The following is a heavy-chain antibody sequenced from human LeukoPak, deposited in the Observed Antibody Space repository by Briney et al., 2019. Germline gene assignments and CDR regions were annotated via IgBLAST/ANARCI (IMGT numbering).Heavy chain of an antibody. J-gene: IGHJ4*02. Sequence: ASVKVSCKASGYTFTGYYMHWVRPAPGRGLGWMGWINPNSGGTNYAQKFRGRVTMTRDTSISTAYMELSRLTSDDTAGYYCARGGKYGDYSYYWGQGTLVTVSS. D-gene: IGHD4-17*01. V-gene: IGHV1-2*02. CDR2: INPNSGGT. CDR1: GYTFTGYY. CDR3: ARGGKYGDYSYY.